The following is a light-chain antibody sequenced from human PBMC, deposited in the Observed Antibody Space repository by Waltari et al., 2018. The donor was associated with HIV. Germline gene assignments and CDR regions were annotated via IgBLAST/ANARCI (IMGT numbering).Light chain of an antibody. J-gene: IGLJ3*02. Sequence: QSVLTQPPSVSAAPGQKVTISCSETSSKIGNLYVSWYQQLPGTAPKLPIYDNNKRPSWIPDRFSGSKSGTTATLGITGLQTGDEADYYCGRWDSSLSGHWVFGGGTKLTVL. CDR1: SSKIGNLY. CDR2: DNN. V-gene: IGLV1-51*01. CDR3: GRWDSSLSGHWV.